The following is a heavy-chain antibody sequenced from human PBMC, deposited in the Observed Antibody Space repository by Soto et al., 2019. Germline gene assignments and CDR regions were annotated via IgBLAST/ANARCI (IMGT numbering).Heavy chain of an antibody. J-gene: IGHJ4*02. CDR1: DFSLSGSY. V-gene: IGHV3-11*06. Sequence: GGSLRLSCVGSDFSLSGSYMSWVRQAPGKGLEWLSFISMSGSYKTYAASVEGRFTISRGNVKNILYLQMDSLRAEDTAVYYCASRGHCSNGQCHPFDSWGQGTQVTVSS. D-gene: IGHD2-8*01. CDR3: ASRGHCSNGQCHPFDS. CDR2: ISMSGSYK.